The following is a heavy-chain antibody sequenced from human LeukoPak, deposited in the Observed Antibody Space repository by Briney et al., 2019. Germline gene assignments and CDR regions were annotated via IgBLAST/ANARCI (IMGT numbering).Heavy chain of an antibody. D-gene: IGHD6-13*01. V-gene: IGHV1-69*05. CDR1: GGTFSSYA. Sequence: ASVKVSCKASGGTFSSYAISWVRQAPGQGLEWMGGIIPIFGTANYAQKFQGRVTITTDESTGTAYMELSSLRSEDTAVYYCARLIVGIAAAEGLVPNWFDPWGQGTLVTVSS. CDR2: IIPIFGTA. CDR3: ARLIVGIAAAEGLVPNWFDP. J-gene: IGHJ5*02.